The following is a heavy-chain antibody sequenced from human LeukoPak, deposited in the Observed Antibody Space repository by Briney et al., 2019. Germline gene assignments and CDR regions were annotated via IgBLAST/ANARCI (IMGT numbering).Heavy chain of an antibody. CDR3: ARVAVVAATSTNDY. Sequence: PGGSLRLCCAASGFTFTSYSMNWVRQAPGKGLEWVSSISSSSSYIYYADSVKGRFTISRDNAKNSLYLQMNSLRAEDTALYYCARVAVVAATSTNDYWGQGTLVTVSS. D-gene: IGHD2-15*01. J-gene: IGHJ4*02. CDR1: GFTFTSYS. CDR2: ISSSSSYI. V-gene: IGHV3-21*01.